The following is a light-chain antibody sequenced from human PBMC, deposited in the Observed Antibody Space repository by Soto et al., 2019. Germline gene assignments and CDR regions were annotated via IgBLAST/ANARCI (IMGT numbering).Light chain of an antibody. Sequence: QSVLTQPPSVSAAPGQKLTISCSGSSSNIGNNYVSWYQQLPGTAPKLLIYDNNSRPSGIPDRFSGSKSGASATLDITGLQTGDEAEYYCGTWDSSLSAWVFGGGTKLTVL. V-gene: IGLV1-51*01. CDR3: GTWDSSLSAWV. CDR2: DNN. J-gene: IGLJ3*02. CDR1: SSNIGNNY.